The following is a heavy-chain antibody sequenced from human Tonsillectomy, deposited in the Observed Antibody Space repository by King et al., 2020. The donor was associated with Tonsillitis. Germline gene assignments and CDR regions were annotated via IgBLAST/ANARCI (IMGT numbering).Heavy chain of an antibody. V-gene: IGHV3-48*03. J-gene: IGHJ4*02. CDR3: AREYIPADGPFDF. CDR1: GFTFSSYE. D-gene: IGHD6-13*01. Sequence: VQLVESGGGLVQPGGSLRLSCAASGFTFSSYEINWVRQAPGKGLEWVSYISSSGNIVYYADSVKGRFTLSRDNIKNSLYLQMNSLRAEDTAFYYCAREYIPADGPFDFWGQGTLVTVSS. CDR2: ISSSGNIV.